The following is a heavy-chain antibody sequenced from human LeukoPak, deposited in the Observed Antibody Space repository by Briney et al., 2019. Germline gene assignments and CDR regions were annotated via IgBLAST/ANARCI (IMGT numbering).Heavy chain of an antibody. D-gene: IGHD3-9*01. Sequence: PGGSLRLSCAASGFTVSSNYMSWVRQAPGKGLEWVSVIYSGGSTDYADSVKGRFTISRDNSKNTLYLQMNSLRVEDTAVYYCARSSHYDILTGYSEEDAFDIGAKGQWSPSLQ. CDR1: GFTVSSNY. CDR2: IYSGGST. J-gene: IGHJ3*02. V-gene: IGHV3-53*01. CDR3: ARSSHYDILTGYSEEDAFD.